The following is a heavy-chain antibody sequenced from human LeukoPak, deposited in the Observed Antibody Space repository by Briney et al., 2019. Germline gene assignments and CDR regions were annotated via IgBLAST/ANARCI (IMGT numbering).Heavy chain of an antibody. CDR3: TRVGYIDEGIDY. CDR1: GITFSSYS. D-gene: IGHD5-24*01. CDR2: NSSSGSTK. J-gene: IGHJ4*02. V-gene: IGHV3-48*04. Sequence: GGSLRLSCGASGITFSSYSMNWVRQAPGKGLEWVSYNSSSGSTKYYANSVKGRFTISSDNAKNSLYLQMNSLRAEDTAIYYCTRVGYIDEGIDYWGQGTLVTVSS.